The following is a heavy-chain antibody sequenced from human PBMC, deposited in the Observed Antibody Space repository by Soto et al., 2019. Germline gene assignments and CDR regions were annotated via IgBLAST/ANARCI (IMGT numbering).Heavy chain of an antibody. Sequence: QVPLVQSGAEVKKPGASVKVSCKASGYTFTSYDINWVRQATGQGLEWMGWMNPNSGNTGYAQKFQGRVTMTRNTSISTAYMELSSLRSEDTAVYYCARNLYSSGWYHASSSFDPWGQGTLVTVSS. J-gene: IGHJ5*02. CDR1: GYTFTSYD. CDR2: MNPNSGNT. CDR3: ARNLYSSGWYHASSSFDP. V-gene: IGHV1-8*01. D-gene: IGHD6-19*01.